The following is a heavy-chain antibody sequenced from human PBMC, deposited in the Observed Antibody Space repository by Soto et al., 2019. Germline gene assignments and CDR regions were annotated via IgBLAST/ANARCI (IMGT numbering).Heavy chain of an antibody. CDR2: ISGSGNYT. CDR3: AREGINIYNEYNYGS. J-gene: IGHJ4*02. Sequence: GGSLRLSCAASGFTFSSYSMNWVRQAPGKGLEWVSSISGSGNYTHYADFLRGRFTISRDNAKTSLYLQMNSLRAEDTAVYYCAREGINIYNEYNYGSWGRGTGGTVS. V-gene: IGHV3-21*01. D-gene: IGHD1-1*01. CDR1: GFTFSSYS.